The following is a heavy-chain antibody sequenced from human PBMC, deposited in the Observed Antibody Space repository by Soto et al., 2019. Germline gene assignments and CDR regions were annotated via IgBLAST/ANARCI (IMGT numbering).Heavy chain of an antibody. D-gene: IGHD2-2*01. CDR1: GYSFTSYW. V-gene: IGHV5-10-1*01. Sequence: GESLNISCKGSGYSFTSYWISWVRQMPGKGLEWMGRIDPSDSYTNYSPSFQGHVTISADKSISTAYLQWSSLKASDTAMYYCARHEPTVVVPAAIGYYYYGMDVWGQGTTVTVSS. CDR3: ARHEPTVVVPAAIGYYYYGMDV. J-gene: IGHJ6*02. CDR2: IDPSDSYT.